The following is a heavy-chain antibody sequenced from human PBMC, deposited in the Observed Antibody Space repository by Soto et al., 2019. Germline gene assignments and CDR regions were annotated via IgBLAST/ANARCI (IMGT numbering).Heavy chain of an antibody. D-gene: IGHD5-12*01. CDR2: IIPIFGTA. J-gene: IGHJ4*02. CDR3: ARARIALYSGYDLDY. CDR1: GGTFSSYA. Sequence: VKVSCKASGGTFSSYAISWVRQAPGQGLEWMGGIIPIFGTANYAQKFQGRVTITADKSTSTAYMELSSLRSEDTAVYYCARARIALYSGYDLDYWGQGTLVTVSS. V-gene: IGHV1-69*06.